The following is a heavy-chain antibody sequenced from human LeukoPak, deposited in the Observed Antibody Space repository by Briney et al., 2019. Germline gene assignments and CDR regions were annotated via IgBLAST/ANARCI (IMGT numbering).Heavy chain of an antibody. V-gene: IGHV3-11*04. CDR3: VSLWEAGY. CDR2: ISSSSSTI. D-gene: IGHD3-16*01. Sequence: PGGFLRLSCAASGFTFSDYYMSWIRQAPGKGLEWVSYISSSSSTIYYADSVKGRFIISRDNAKKSLHLQMSSLRVEDTAVYYCVSLWEAGYWGQGTLVTVSS. J-gene: IGHJ4*02. CDR1: GFTFSDYY.